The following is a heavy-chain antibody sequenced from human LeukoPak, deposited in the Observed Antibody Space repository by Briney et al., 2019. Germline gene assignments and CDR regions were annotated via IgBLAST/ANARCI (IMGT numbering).Heavy chain of an antibody. CDR3: VRDRDSSSSFDY. V-gene: IGHV3-7*05. J-gene: IGHJ4*02. CDR1: GFTFSSCW. Sequence: PGGSLRLSCAASGFTFSSCWMRWVRQAPGKGLEWVANIKQDGSEKYYVDSVKGRFTISRDNAKNSLYLQMNSLRAEDTAVYYCVRDRDSSSSFDYWGQGTLVTVSS. CDR2: IKQDGSEK. D-gene: IGHD6-6*01.